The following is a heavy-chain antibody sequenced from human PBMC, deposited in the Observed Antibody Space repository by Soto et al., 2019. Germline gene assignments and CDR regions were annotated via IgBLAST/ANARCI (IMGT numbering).Heavy chain of an antibody. V-gene: IGHV4-59*01. D-gene: IGHD6-13*01. Sequence: LSLTCTVSGGSISSYYWSWIRQPPGKGLEWIGYIYYSGSTNYNPSPKSRVTISVDTSKNQFSLKLSSVTAADTAVYYCARGYSSSGEDWFDPWGQGTLVTVSS. CDR1: GGSISSYY. CDR3: ARGYSSSGEDWFDP. J-gene: IGHJ5*02. CDR2: IYYSGST.